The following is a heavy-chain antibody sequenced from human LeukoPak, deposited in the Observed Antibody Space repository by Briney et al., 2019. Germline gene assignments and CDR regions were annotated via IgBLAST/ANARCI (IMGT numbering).Heavy chain of an antibody. D-gene: IGHD3-22*01. J-gene: IGHJ4*02. CDR1: GFSFSNYG. CDR3: AKASHYYDSSGYRYYFDY. CDR2: ISGSGGST. V-gene: IGHV3-23*01. Sequence: GGSLRLSCAVSGFSFSNYGMNWVRQAPGKGLEWVSAISGSGGSTYYADSVKGRFTISRDNSKNTLYLQMNSLRAEDTAVYYCAKASHYYDSSGYRYYFDYWGQGTLVTVSS.